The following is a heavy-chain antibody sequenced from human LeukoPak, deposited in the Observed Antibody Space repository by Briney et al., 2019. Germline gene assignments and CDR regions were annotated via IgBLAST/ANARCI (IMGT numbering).Heavy chain of an antibody. Sequence: GGSLRLSCAAPGFTFRRYWMHWVRQAPGKGLVWVARISSDGTTATYADSVKGRFTISRDSAKNTLYLQMNSLRAEDTAVYFCAREDEADDTDYYDTSGYYYLDYWGQGTLVTVSS. CDR1: GFTFRRYW. CDR2: ISSDGTTA. J-gene: IGHJ4*02. V-gene: IGHV3-74*01. D-gene: IGHD3-22*01. CDR3: AREDEADDTDYYDTSGYYYLDY.